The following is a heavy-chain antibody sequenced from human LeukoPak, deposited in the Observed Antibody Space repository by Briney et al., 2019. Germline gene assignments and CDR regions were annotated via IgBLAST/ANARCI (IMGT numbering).Heavy chain of an antibody. CDR2: IYYSGGT. V-gene: IGHV4-39*07. CDR1: GGSISSSNYY. D-gene: IGHD5-12*01. Sequence: SETLSLTCTLSGGSISSSNYYWGWVRQPPGKGLECIGSIYYSGGTYYNPSLKSQVTISIDTSTDQFSLSLRSMTAADTAVFYCARVHASGYNRYNWFDPWGQGTLVTVSS. CDR3: ARVHASGYNRYNWFDP. J-gene: IGHJ5*02.